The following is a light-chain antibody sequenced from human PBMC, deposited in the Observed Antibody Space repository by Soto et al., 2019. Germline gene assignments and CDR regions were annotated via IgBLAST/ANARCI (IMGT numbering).Light chain of an antibody. CDR3: QQSYSTPRT. V-gene: IGKV1-39*01. CDR2: AAS. J-gene: IGKJ1*01. Sequence: DIQMTQSPSSLSASVGDRVTITCRASQTTSIYLNWYQQKPGKAPKLLISAASSLQSGVPSRFSGSGSGTDFTLTISSLQPEDFATYYCQQSYSTPRTFGQGTKVEIK. CDR1: QTTSIY.